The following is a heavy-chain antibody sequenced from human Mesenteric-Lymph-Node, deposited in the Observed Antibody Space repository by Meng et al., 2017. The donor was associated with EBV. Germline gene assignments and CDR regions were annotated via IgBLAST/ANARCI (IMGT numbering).Heavy chain of an antibody. CDR2: INHSGST. D-gene: IGHD2-15*01. V-gene: IGHV4-34*01. CDR1: GASFSGYS. J-gene: IGHJ4*02. CDR3: ARQVAATFSGLAFDS. Sequence: GQPPQGGDGLLKPSQTLSPTCAAFGASFSGYSWSWIRQPPGKGLEWIGEINHSGSTNYNPSLKSRVSVSLDTSKNQFSVNLSSVTAADTAVYYCARQVAATFSGLAFDSWGQRALVTVSS.